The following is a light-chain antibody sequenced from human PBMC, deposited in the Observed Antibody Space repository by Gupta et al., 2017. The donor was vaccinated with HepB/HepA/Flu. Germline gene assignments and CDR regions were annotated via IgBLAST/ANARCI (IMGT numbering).Light chain of an antibody. CDR3: QQYNSYRS. V-gene: IGKV1-5*03. J-gene: IGKJ1*01. Sequence: DIQMTQSPSTLSASVGDRVPITCRASQSLFTWLAWYQQKPGRAPTLLIYKASSLQSGVPSRFGGSGSGTEFTLTISSLQPDEFAVYYCQQYNSYRSFGQGTKVELK. CDR1: QSLFTW. CDR2: KAS.